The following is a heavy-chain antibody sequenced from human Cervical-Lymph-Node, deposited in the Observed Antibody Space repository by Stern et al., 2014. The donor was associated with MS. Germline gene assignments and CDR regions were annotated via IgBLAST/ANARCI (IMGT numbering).Heavy chain of an antibody. CDR2: IRSTGSTI. CDR3: ASDFLIFPVSYYYMDV. D-gene: IGHD2-21*01. CDR1: GFTFSDYY. V-gene: IGHV3-11*01. Sequence: VQLVESGGGLVKPGGSLRLSCAASGFTFSDYYMRWIRQAPGQGLEWVSYIRSTGSTIDYADSVKGRFTISRDNAKKSLYLQMNSLRAEDTAVYYCASDFLIFPVSYYYMDVWGQGTTVTVSS. J-gene: IGHJ6*02.